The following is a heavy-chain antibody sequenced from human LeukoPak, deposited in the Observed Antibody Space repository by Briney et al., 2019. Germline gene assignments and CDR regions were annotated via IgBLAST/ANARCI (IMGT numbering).Heavy chain of an antibody. CDR3: AKDKKRFCSSTSCSVSYFDY. J-gene: IGHJ4*02. D-gene: IGHD2-2*01. CDR2: ISSSSSYI. Sequence: GGSLRLSCAASGFTFSSYSMNWVRQAPGEGLEWVSSISSSSSYIYYADSVKGRFTISRDNAKNSLYLQMNSLRAEDTAVYYCAKDKKRFCSSTSCSVSYFDYWGQGTLVTVSS. CDR1: GFTFSSYS. V-gene: IGHV3-21*01.